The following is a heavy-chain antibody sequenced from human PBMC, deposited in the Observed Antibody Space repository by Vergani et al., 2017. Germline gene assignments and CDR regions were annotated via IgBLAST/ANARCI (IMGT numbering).Heavy chain of an antibody. J-gene: IGHJ6*03. CDR1: GFTFSSYA. CDR2: ISYDGSNK. Sequence: VQLVESGGGVVQPGRSLRLSCAASGFTFSSYAMHWVRQAPGKGLEWVAVISYDGSNKYYADSVKGRFTITSENSKNTLYLQMNSLRAEDTAVYYCARHVAAVAGTGYMDVWGKGTTVTVSS. CDR3: ARHVAAVAGTGYMDV. V-gene: IGHV3-30-3*01. D-gene: IGHD6-19*01.